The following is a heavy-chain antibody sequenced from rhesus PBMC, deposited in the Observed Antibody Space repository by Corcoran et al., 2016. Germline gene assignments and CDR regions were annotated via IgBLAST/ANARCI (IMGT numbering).Heavy chain of an antibody. J-gene: IGHJ4*01. V-gene: IGHV4-122*02. D-gene: IGHD6-31*01. CDR3: ARFLYNWGWYYFDY. Sequence: QVQLQESGPGLVKPSETLSLNCAVSGGSMNSGHYCWPWIRQPPGKGLEWIGHISYSGTTTYNPSLKSRVSVSKTTSNNQFTLNLNSVTAADTAVYYCARFLYNWGWYYFDYWGQGVLVTVSS. CDR2: ISYSGTT. CDR1: GGSMNSGHYC.